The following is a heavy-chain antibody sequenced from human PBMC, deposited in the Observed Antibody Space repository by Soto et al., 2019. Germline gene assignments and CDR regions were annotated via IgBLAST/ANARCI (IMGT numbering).Heavy chain of an antibody. Sequence: QVQLQESGPGLVKPSQTLSLTCTVSGGSISSGGYYWSWIRQHPGKGLEWIGYIYYSGSTYYNPSLKSRVTISVDPSKNQFSLKLSSVTAADTAVYYCARASSPMIVAHFDYWGQGTLVTVSS. V-gene: IGHV4-31*03. CDR1: GGSISSGGYY. CDR2: IYYSGST. D-gene: IGHD3-22*01. J-gene: IGHJ4*02. CDR3: ARASSPMIVAHFDY.